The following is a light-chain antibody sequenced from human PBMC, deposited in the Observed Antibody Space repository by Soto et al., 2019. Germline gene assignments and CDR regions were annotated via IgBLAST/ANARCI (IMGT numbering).Light chain of an antibody. V-gene: IGKV1-9*01. CDR2: SAS. J-gene: IGKJ3*01. CDR1: QAIGSY. Sequence: IQLTQSPSSLSASVGDTVTITCRASQAIGSYFAWYQQRPGTAPKLLIYSASTLHSGVPSRFSGSGSGTDFTLTISSLQPEGFATYYCQQVDSYPRTFGPGTTVEI. CDR3: QQVDSYPRT.